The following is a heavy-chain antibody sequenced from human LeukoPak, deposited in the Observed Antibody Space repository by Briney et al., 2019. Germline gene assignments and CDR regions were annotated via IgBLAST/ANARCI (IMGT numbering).Heavy chain of an antibody. V-gene: IGHV4-59*02. CDR1: GGSVIGSY. CDR2: IYNTVDV. Sequence: SETLSLTCTVSGGSVIGSYWTWIRQSPRGRLQYLGYIYNTVDVNYSPSLKSRVTISIDISRNQLSLRLTSLTAADTAIYYFARSRNYDTPGFNGSYYLDSWGQGALVTVAS. D-gene: IGHD1-26*01. J-gene: IGHJ4*02. CDR3: ARSRNYDTPGFNGSYYLDS.